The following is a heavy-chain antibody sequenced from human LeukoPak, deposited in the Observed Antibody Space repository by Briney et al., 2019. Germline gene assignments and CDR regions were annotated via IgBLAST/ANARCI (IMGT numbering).Heavy chain of an antibody. J-gene: IGHJ4*02. CDR1: GFDFSHHY. D-gene: IGHD1-1*01. Sequence: GGSLRLSCAASGFDFSHHYITWVRQAPGKGPEWVAKISPDGGDSQYVDSVKGRFTISRDNSKNSLSLHMSSLRVEDTALYFCAKGEFWRFDFWGQGTLVTVS. CDR3: AKGEFWRFDF. CDR2: ISPDGGDS. V-gene: IGHV3-7*03.